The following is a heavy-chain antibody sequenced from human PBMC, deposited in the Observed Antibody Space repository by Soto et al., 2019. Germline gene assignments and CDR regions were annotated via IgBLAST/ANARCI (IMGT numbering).Heavy chain of an antibody. V-gene: IGHV3-30-3*01. CDR1: GFTFSSYA. CDR3: WTANYYDSSGPDAFDI. Sequence: GGSLRLSCASSGFTFSSYAMHWFRQSPGKGLEWVAVISYDGSNKYYADSVKGRFTISRDNSKNTLYLQMNSLRAEDTAVYYCWTANYYDSSGPDAFDIWGQGTMVTVS. CDR2: ISYDGSNK. J-gene: IGHJ3*02. D-gene: IGHD3-22*01.